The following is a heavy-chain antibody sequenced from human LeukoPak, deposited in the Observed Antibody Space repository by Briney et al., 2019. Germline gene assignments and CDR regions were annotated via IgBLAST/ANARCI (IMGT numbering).Heavy chain of an antibody. V-gene: IGHV1-8*02. Sequence: GASVKVSCKASGYTFTSYGISWVRQAPGQGLEWMGWMNPNSGNTGYAQKFQGRVTMTRNTSISTAYMELSSLRSEDTAVYYCARGLGGGELLTFDYWGQGTLVTVSS. CDR2: MNPNSGNT. CDR1: GYTFTSYG. CDR3: ARGLGGGELLTFDY. D-gene: IGHD3-10*01. J-gene: IGHJ4*02.